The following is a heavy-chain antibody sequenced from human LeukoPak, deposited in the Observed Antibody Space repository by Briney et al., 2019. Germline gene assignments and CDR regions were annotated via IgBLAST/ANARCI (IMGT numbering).Heavy chain of an antibody. CDR2: ISGSADTT. D-gene: IGHD6-19*01. J-gene: IGHJ3*02. V-gene: IGHV3-23*01. CDR1: AFNFRSYA. CDR3: SKLTGITVAGIAFDI. Sequence: GGSLRLSCAASAFNFRSYAMSWVRQAPGKGLEWVSVISGSADTTYYADSVKGRFTISRDNSIHTLYQQMNSLRAEDTAVYYCSKLTGITVAGIAFDIWGRGTMVTVSS.